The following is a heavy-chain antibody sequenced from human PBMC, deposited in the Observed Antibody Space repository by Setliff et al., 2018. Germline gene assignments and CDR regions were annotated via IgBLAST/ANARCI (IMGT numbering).Heavy chain of an antibody. CDR3: RQWFGELSRDY. D-gene: IGHD3-10*01. CDR1: GFTVSSND. Sequence: GGSLRLSCAASGFTVSSNDMSWVRQAPGKGLEWIALLYGGGNTFYADSVKGRFTISGDSSKNAVYLQMDSLRADDTAVYYCRQWFGELSRDYWGPGTLVTVSS. CDR2: LYGGGNT. J-gene: IGHJ4*02. V-gene: IGHV3-53*01.